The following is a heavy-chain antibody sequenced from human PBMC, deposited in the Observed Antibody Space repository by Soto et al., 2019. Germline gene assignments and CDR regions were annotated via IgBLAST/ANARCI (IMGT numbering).Heavy chain of an antibody. CDR1: GYTFTTYA. V-gene: IGHV1-3*01. D-gene: IGHD5-12*01. Sequence: ASVKVSCKASGYTFTTYAMPWVRQAPGQRLEWMGWINAGNGNTKYSQKFQGRVTITRDTSASTAYMELSSLRSEDTAVYYCARVSGYYLPDYWGQGTLVTVSS. CDR3: ARVSGYYLPDY. J-gene: IGHJ4*02. CDR2: INAGNGNT.